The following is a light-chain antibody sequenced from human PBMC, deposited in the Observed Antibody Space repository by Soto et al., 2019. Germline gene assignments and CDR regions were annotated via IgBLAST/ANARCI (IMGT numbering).Light chain of an antibody. CDR2: KAS. CDR1: QTISSW. CDR3: QHYNSYSEA. V-gene: IGKV1-5*03. Sequence: DIQMTQSPSTLSGSVGDRVTITCRASQTISSWLAWYQQKPGKAPKLLIYKASTLKSGVPSRFSGSGSGTEFTLTINSLQPDDFATYYCQHYNSYSEAFGQGAKADIK. J-gene: IGKJ1*01.